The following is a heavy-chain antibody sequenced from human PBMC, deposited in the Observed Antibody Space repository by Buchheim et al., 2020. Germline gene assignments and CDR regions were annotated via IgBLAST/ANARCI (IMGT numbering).Heavy chain of an antibody. CDR3: ARAPDWNYRPTGLDP. V-gene: IGHV4-59*01. Sequence: QVQLQESGPGLVKPSETLSLTCTVSGGSISSYYWSWIRQPPGKGLEWIGYIYYSGSTNYNPSLKSRVTISVDTSKNQFSLKLSSVTAADTAVYYCARAPDWNYRPTGLDPWGQGTL. CDR1: GGSISSYY. J-gene: IGHJ5*02. D-gene: IGHD1-7*01. CDR2: IYYSGST.